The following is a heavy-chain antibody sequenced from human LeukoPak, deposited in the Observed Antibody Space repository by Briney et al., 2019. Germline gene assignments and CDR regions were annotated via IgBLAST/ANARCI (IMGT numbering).Heavy chain of an antibody. CDR3: ARVRGDSGAFDI. D-gene: IGHD2-21*01. J-gene: IGHJ3*02. CDR2: IGTAGDT. V-gene: IGHV3-13*01. Sequence: PGGSLRLSCAASGFTFSSYDVHWVRQATGKGLEWVSAIGTAGDTYYPGSVKGRFTISRENAKNSLYLQMNSLRAGDTAVYYCARVRGDSGAFDIWGQGTMVTVSS. CDR1: GFTFSSYD.